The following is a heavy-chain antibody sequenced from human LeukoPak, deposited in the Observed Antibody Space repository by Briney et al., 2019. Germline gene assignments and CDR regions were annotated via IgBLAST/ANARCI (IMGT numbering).Heavy chain of an antibody. CDR2: ISYDGSNK. V-gene: IGHV3-30*04. D-gene: IGHD4-17*01. CDR1: GFTFSSYA. J-gene: IGHJ6*02. CDR3: ARELHDYGNPLDV. Sequence: GRSLRLSCAASGFTFSSYAMHWVRQAPGKGLEWVAVISYDGSNKYYADSVKGRFTISRDNSKNTLYLQMNSLRAEDAAVYYCARELHDYGNPLDVWGQGTTVTVSS.